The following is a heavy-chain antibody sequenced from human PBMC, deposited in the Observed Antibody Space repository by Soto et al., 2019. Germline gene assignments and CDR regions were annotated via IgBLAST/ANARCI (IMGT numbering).Heavy chain of an antibody. D-gene: IGHD7-27*01. J-gene: IGHJ4*02. CDR1: GFTLSDHY. V-gene: IGHV3-72*01. Sequence: EVRLVDSGGGLVQPGGSLRLSCEVSGFTLSDHYMDWVRQAPGKGLEWVGRSTNKAAGYTTGYAASVKGRFTISRDDSKNSLYLQMNSLKAEDTAVDYCVRGHWGFDYWGQGTLVTVSS. CDR2: STNKAAGYTT. CDR3: VRGHWGFDY.